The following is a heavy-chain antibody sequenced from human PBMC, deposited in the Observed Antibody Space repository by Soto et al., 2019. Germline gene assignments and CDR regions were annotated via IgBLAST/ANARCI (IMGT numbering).Heavy chain of an antibody. D-gene: IGHD3-3*01. Sequence: ASVKVSCKASGYTFTGYYMHWVRQAPGQGLEWMGWINLNSGGTNYAQKFQGWVTMTRDTSISTAYMELSRLGSDDTAVYYCARGGGITIFGVVTTNWFDPWGQGTLVTVSS. CDR3: ARGGGITIFGVVTTNWFDP. V-gene: IGHV1-2*04. CDR2: INLNSGGT. CDR1: GYTFTGYY. J-gene: IGHJ5*02.